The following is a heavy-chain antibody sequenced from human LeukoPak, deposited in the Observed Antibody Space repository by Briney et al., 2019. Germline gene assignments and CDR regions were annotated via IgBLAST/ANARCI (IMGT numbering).Heavy chain of an antibody. CDR3: AKSGTYSSSSGYIDS. CDR1: GFTFSSYA. D-gene: IGHD6-6*01. V-gene: IGHV3-23*01. CDR2: ISGSGGST. J-gene: IGHJ4*02. Sequence: PGGSLRLSCAASGFTFSSYAMSWVRQAPGKGLEWVSAISGSGGSTYYADSVKGRFTLSRDNAKNSLYLQMSSLRAEDTALYYCAKSGTYSSSSGYIDSWGQGTLVTVSS.